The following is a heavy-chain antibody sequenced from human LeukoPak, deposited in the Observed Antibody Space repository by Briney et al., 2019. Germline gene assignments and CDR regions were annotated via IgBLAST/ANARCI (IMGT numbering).Heavy chain of an antibody. CDR3: MRDRTMVRGVMGDAFDV. Sequence: PGGSLRLSCEASGFTFDDYGMSWVRQAPGKGLEWVSGISWNGGSTGYADSVKGRFTISRDNAKDSLYLQMDSLRGEDTALYQCMRDRTMVRGVMGDAFDVWGQGTMVTVSS. D-gene: IGHD3-10*01. V-gene: IGHV3-20*01. CDR1: GFTFDDYG. J-gene: IGHJ3*01. CDR2: ISWNGGST.